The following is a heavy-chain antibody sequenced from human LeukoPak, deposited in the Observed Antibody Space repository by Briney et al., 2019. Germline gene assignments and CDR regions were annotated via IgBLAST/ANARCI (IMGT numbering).Heavy chain of an antibody. CDR3: AASSGFYY. CDR1: GLNFGDYA. CDR2: IRGKRYGGTA. V-gene: IGHV3-49*04. D-gene: IGHD6-25*01. Sequence: PGRSLTLSCAVSGLNFGDYAMSWVRQAPGKGLEWLGYIRGKRYGGTAVYAASVKGRFTISRDDSKSIAYLQMNSLKTEDTATYYCAASSGFYYWGQGSLVAVSS. J-gene: IGHJ4*02.